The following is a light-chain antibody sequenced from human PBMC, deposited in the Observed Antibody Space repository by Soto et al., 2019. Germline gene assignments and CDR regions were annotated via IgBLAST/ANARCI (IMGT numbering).Light chain of an antibody. V-gene: IGLV2-14*01. Sequence: QSPLTQPASVSASPPQSITISSTGTRMHVDAYNYVSRYHQLPGKAPTLMIYDVSTRPSGVSNRFSGSKSGNTASLTISGLQAEDEADYYCSSYTSSSTRVLGTGTKVTAL. CDR2: DVS. CDR1: RMHVDAYNY. J-gene: IGLJ1*01. CDR3: SSYTSSSTRV.